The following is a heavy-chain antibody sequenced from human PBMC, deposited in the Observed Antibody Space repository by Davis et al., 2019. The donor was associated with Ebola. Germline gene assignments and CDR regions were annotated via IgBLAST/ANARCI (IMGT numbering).Heavy chain of an antibody. J-gene: IGHJ4*02. CDR3: TATVTSDY. CDR2: IRSKANSYAT. Sequence: GGSLRLSCAASGFTFSGSAMHWVRQASGKGLEWVGRIRSKANSYATAYAASVKGRFTISRDDSKNTAYLQMNSLKTKDTAVYYCTATVTSDYWGQGTLVTVSS. CDR1: GFTFSGSA. V-gene: IGHV3-73*01. D-gene: IGHD4-11*01.